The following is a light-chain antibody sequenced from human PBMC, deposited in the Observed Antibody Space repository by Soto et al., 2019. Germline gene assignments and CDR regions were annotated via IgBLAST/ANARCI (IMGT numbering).Light chain of an antibody. Sequence: QSALTQPASMSGSLGQSITISCTGTSSDVGGYNYVSWYQQHPGKDPKVVIFEVTNRPSGVSSRFSGSKSGNTASLTVSGLQAEDEGDYYCSSYTSSSTVVFGGGTKVTVL. CDR2: EVT. CDR3: SSYTSSSTVV. J-gene: IGLJ2*01. CDR1: SSDVGGYNY. V-gene: IGLV2-14*01.